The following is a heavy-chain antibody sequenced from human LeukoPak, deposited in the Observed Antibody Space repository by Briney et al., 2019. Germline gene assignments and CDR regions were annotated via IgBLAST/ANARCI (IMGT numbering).Heavy chain of an antibody. V-gene: IGHV4-4*07. Sequence: MASETLSLTCTVSGGSISYYYWSWIRQPAGKGLEWIGRIYSSGSSDYSPSLKSRVTMSVDTSKNQFSLRLGSVTAADTAVYYCARGFTTRDARFDYWGQGTLATVSS. D-gene: IGHD1-1*01. CDR3: ARGFTTRDARFDY. CDR2: IYSSGSS. J-gene: IGHJ4*02. CDR1: GGSISYYY.